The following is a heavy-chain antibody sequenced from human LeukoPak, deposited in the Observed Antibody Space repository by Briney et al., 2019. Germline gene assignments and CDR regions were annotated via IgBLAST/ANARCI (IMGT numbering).Heavy chain of an antibody. D-gene: IGHD1-7*01. CDR3: ATHLPAPLSARALELPDY. V-gene: IGHV1-46*01. CDR2: INPSGGST. Sequence: ASVKVSCKASGYTFTSYYMHWVRQAPGQGLEWMGIINPSGGSTSYAQKFQGRVTMTRDMSTSTVYMELSSLRAEDTALYYCATHLPAPLSARALELPDYWGQGTLVTVSS. CDR1: GYTFTSYY. J-gene: IGHJ4*02.